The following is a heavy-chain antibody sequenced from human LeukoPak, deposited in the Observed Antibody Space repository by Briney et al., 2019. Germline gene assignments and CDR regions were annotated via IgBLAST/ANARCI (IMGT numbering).Heavy chain of an antibody. D-gene: IGHD2-15*01. CDR3: ARTKVVAAASGYSTLYSYYGMDV. Sequence: PRGSLRLFCTASGFTISSYSMNWVRQAPGKGLEWVSSISSSSTYIYHAESVKGRFTISRDNAKNSLYLQMNSLRAEGTAVYYCARTKVVAAASGYSTLYSYYGMDVWGQGTTVTVSS. CDR2: ISSSSTYI. V-gene: IGHV3-21*01. J-gene: IGHJ6*02. CDR1: GFTISSYS.